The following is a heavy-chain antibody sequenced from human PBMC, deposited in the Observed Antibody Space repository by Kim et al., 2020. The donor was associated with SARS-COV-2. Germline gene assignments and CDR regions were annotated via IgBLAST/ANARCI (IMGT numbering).Heavy chain of an antibody. CDR3: ATIYGSGSYPDAFDI. V-gene: IGHV1-24*01. J-gene: IGHJ3*02. Sequence: QKFQGRITMTEDTSTDTAYMELSSLRSEDTAVYYCATIYGSGSYPDAFDIWGQGTMVTVSS. D-gene: IGHD3-10*01.